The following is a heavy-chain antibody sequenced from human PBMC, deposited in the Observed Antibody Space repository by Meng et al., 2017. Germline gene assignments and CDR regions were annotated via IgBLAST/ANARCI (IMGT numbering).Heavy chain of an antibody. CDR2: IDPKNGDT. D-gene: IGHD6-13*01. J-gene: IGHJ4*02. V-gene: IGHV1-2*06. Sequence: QVLLALLGHEVNTLGASVKVSCKPSGYNFPDYDIHWVRQAPGQGLEWMGRIDPKNGDTHYAQKFQGRVTMTGDTSISTAYMDLSGLRSDDTAVYYCARDEDISAAGKLFGDYWGQGTLVTVSS. CDR3: ARDEDISAAGKLFGDY. CDR1: GYNFPDYD.